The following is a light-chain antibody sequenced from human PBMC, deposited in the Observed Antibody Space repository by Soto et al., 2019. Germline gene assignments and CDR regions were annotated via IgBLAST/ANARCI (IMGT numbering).Light chain of an antibody. CDR2: EVT. V-gene: IGLV2-14*01. Sequence: QSVLTQPASVSGSPGQSITISCTGTSGDVGGYDFVSWYQQHPGKAPKLIIYEVTNRPSRVSYRFSGSKSGNTASLTISGLQAEDEADYYCSSYTTISTVVFGGGTKVTVL. J-gene: IGLJ2*01. CDR1: SGDVGGYDF. CDR3: SSYTTISTVV.